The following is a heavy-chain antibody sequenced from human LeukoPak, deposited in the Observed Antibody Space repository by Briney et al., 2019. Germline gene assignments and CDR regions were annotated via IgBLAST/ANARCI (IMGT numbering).Heavy chain of an antibody. CDR1: GFTVSSNY. Sequence: PGGSLRLSCAASGFTVSSNYMSWVRQAPGKGLEWVSSISSSSSYIYYADSVKGRFTISRDNAKNSLYLQMNSLRAEDTAVYYCARAPTYGSGSSFDYWGQGTLVTVSS. CDR3: ARAPTYGSGSSFDY. V-gene: IGHV3-21*04. D-gene: IGHD3-10*01. CDR2: ISSSSSYI. J-gene: IGHJ4*02.